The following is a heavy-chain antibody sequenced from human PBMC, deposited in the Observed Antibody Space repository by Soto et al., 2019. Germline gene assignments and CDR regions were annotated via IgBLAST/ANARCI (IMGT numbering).Heavy chain of an antibody. D-gene: IGHD2-15*01. Sequence: EVQLLESGGGLVHPGGSLRLSCAASGFTFTTYAMSWVRQAPGKGLEWVSSISENGATSYSVDSVKGRFTISRDNSKNTLYLQMNSLRADDTAVYYCVRFGGNCNGGRCSYTYLDPWGQGTLVTVTS. CDR3: VRFGGNCNGGRCSYTYLDP. J-gene: IGHJ5*02. V-gene: IGHV3-23*01. CDR2: ISENGATS. CDR1: GFTFTTYA.